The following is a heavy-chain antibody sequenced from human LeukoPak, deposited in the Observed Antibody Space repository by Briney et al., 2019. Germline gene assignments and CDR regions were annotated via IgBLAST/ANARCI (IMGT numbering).Heavy chain of an antibody. CDR2: FDPEDGET. V-gene: IGHV1-24*01. CDR1: GYTFTGYY. J-gene: IGHJ3*02. D-gene: IGHD3-3*01. Sequence: ASVKVSCKASGYTFTGYYMHWVRQAPGKGLEWMGGFDPEDGETIYAQKFQGRVTMTEDTSTDTAYMELSSLRSEDTAVYYCATDPYDHDAFDIWGQGTMVTVSS. CDR3: ATDPYDHDAFDI.